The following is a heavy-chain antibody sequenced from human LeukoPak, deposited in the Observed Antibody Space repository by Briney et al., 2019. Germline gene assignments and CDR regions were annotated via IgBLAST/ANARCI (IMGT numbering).Heavy chain of an antibody. D-gene: IGHD2-2*03. CDR3: AKGGYCSSTSCSPTIDY. J-gene: IGHJ4*02. Sequence: GGSLRLSCAASGFTFSSYAMSWVRQAPGKGLEWVSALSGSGGSTYYADSVKGRFTISRDNSKNTLYLQMNSLRAEDTAVYYCAKGGYCSSTSCSPTIDYWGQGTMVTVSS. CDR1: GFTFSSYA. CDR2: LSGSGGST. V-gene: IGHV3-23*01.